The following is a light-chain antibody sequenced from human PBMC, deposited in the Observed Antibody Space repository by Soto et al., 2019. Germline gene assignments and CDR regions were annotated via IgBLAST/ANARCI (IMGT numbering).Light chain of an antibody. CDR3: QQYGSSPIFT. CDR1: QSVSSSY. J-gene: IGKJ3*01. CDR2: GAS. Sequence: EIVLTQSPGTLSLSPGERATLSCRASQSVSSSYLAWYQQKPGQAPRLLIYGASGRATGIPDRFSGSGSGTSFTLTISRLEPEDFAVYYWQQYGSSPIFTFGPGTKVDIK. V-gene: IGKV3-20*01.